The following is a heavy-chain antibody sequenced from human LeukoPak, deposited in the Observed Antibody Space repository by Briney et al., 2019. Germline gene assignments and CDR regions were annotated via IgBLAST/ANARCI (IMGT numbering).Heavy chain of an antibody. CDR2: IIPIFGTA. Sequence: ASVKVSCKASGGTFSSYAISWVRQAPGQGLEWMGGIIPIFGTANYAQKFQGRVTITADESTSTAYIELSSLRSEDTAVYYCAKMGKTYYDFWSGSNTRGPFDYWGQGTLVTVSS. V-gene: IGHV1-69*13. CDR1: GGTFSSYA. D-gene: IGHD3-3*01. CDR3: AKMGKTYYDFWSGSNTRGPFDY. J-gene: IGHJ4*02.